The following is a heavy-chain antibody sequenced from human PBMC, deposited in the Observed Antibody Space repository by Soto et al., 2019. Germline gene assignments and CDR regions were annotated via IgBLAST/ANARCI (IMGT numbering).Heavy chain of an antibody. V-gene: IGHV3-30*18. CDR1: GFTFSSYG. CDR2: ISYDGSNK. Sequence: QVQLVESGGGVVQPGRSLRLSCAASGFTFSSYGMHWVRQAPGKGLEWVAVISYDGSNKYYADSVKGRFTISRDNSKNTLYLQMNCLRAEVTAVYYCAKDRPPLYSGYDPKGNPFDYWGQGTLVTVSS. J-gene: IGHJ4*02. CDR3: AKDRPPLYSGYDPKGNPFDY. D-gene: IGHD5-12*01.